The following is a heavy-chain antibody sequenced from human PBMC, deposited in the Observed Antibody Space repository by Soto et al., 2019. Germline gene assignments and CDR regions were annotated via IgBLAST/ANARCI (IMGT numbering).Heavy chain of an antibody. D-gene: IGHD6-19*01. V-gene: IGHV4-30-4*01. CDR3: SRVLLGAVALYSFNY. CDR2: ISCSGST. J-gene: IGHJ4*02. Sequence: SETLSLTCTVSGGSICNADAYWSWVRQPPGQGLEWGGRISCSGSTYSNPSPRGRVTISLDTSKNGFSLKLIFVTADDTAVYYCSRVLLGAVALYSFNYGGKGTLVTVS. CDR1: GGSICNADAY.